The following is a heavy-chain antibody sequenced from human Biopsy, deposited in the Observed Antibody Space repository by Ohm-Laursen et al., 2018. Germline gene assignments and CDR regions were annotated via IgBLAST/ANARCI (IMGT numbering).Heavy chain of an antibody. D-gene: IGHD1-1*01. CDR2: ITVSADTT. V-gene: IGHV3-23*01. CDR3: AKGRVGNSGSLDI. CDR1: GFTFSSYA. Sequence: SLRLSCSASGFTFSSYAMNWVRQAPGKELEWVSAITVSADTTYYADSVRGRFTVSGDNSQNTLYLQMNSLRAEDTAIYYCAKGRVGNSGSLDIWGHGTMVTVSS. J-gene: IGHJ3*02.